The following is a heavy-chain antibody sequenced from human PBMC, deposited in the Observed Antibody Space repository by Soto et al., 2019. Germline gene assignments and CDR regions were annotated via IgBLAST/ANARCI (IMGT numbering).Heavy chain of an antibody. CDR2: IYTSGST. CDR3: AIISSGSYTTDY. CDR1: GGSISSYY. Sequence: SETLSLTCTVSGGSISSYYWSWIRQPAGKGLEWIGRIYTSGSTNYNPSLKSRVTMSVDTSKNQFSLKLSSVTAADTAAYYCAIISSGSYTTDYWSQGTLVTVSS. D-gene: IGHD1-26*01. V-gene: IGHV4-4*07. J-gene: IGHJ4*02.